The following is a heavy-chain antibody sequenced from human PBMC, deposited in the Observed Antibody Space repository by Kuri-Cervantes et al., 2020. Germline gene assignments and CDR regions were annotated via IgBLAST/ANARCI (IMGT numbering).Heavy chain of an antibody. CDR3: AKAWAPMMGSWYFDL. Sequence: GESLKISCAASGFTFSSYGMRWVRQAPGKGLVWVSRINSDGSSTSYADSVKGRFTISRDNSKNTLYLQMNSLRAEDTAAYYCAKAWAPMMGSWYFDLWGRGTLVTVSS. CDR2: INSDGSST. CDR1: GFTFSSYG. D-gene: IGHD3-10*01. J-gene: IGHJ2*01. V-gene: IGHV3-74*01.